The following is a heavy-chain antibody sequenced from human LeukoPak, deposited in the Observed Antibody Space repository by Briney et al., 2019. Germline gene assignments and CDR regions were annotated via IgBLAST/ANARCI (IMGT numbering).Heavy chain of an antibody. CDR3: AKVIDFWSGYEADY. Sequence: GGSLRLSCAASGFTVSSNYMSWVRQAPGKGLEWVSVIYSGGSTYYADSVKGRFTISRDNSKNTLYLQMNSLRAEDTAVYYCAKVIDFWSGYEADYWGQGTLVTVSS. V-gene: IGHV3-66*01. CDR1: GFTVSSNY. D-gene: IGHD3-3*01. J-gene: IGHJ4*02. CDR2: IYSGGST.